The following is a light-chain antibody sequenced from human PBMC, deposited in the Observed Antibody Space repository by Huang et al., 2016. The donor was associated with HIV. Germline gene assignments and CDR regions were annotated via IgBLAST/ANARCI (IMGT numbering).Light chain of an antibody. CDR3: QQYGSSPLT. V-gene: IGKV3D-20*01. CDR2: DAS. Sequence: EIVLTQSPATLSLSPGERATLSCGASQSLSSSYLAWYQQKPGLAPRLLIYDASNRATGILDRFSGSGSGTDFTLTISRLEPEDFAVYYCQQYGSSPLTFGGGTKVEIK. J-gene: IGKJ4*01. CDR1: QSLSSSY.